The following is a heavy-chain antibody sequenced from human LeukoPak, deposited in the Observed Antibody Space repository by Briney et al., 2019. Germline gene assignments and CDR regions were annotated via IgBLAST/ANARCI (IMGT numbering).Heavy chain of an antibody. CDR2: MNPNSGNT. CDR3: ARGQIVVVPAAITQREFYYYYGMDV. D-gene: IGHD2-2*02. V-gene: IGHV1-8*01. J-gene: IGHJ6*02. CDR1: GYTFTSYD. Sequence: ASVKVSCKASGYTFTSYDINWVRQATGQGLEWMGWMNPNSGNTGYAQKFQGRVTMTRNTSISTAYMELSSLRSEDTAVYYCARGQIVVVPAAITQREFYYYYGMDVWGQGTTVTVSS.